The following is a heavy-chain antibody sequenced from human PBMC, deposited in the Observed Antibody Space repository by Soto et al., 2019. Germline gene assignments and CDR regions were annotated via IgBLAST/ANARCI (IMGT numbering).Heavy chain of an antibody. Sequence: GESLKISCKASGYDFSTHWIGWVRHMPGKGLQWMAINYSCDSDTKYSPSFQGQVTISVDKSRSTVYLQLSGLQAEDSAKYYCARLFTDPGFSDYFDYWGQGTLVTVSS. J-gene: IGHJ4*02. CDR1: GYDFSTHW. V-gene: IGHV5-51*01. CDR2: NYSCDSDT. D-gene: IGHD1-26*01. CDR3: ARLFTDPGFSDYFDY.